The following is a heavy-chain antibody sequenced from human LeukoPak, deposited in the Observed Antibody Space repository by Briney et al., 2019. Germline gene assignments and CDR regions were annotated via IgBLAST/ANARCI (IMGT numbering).Heavy chain of an antibody. Sequence: GGSLRLSCAASGFTFSSYSMNWVRQAPGKGLEWVSSISSSSGYIYYADSVKGRFTISRDNAKNSLYLQMNSLKAEDTAVYYCARAPLRRGSYSGDYWGQGTLVTVSS. J-gene: IGHJ4*02. CDR2: ISSSSGYI. D-gene: IGHD1-26*01. CDR3: ARAPLRRGSYSGDY. V-gene: IGHV3-21*01. CDR1: GFTFSSYS.